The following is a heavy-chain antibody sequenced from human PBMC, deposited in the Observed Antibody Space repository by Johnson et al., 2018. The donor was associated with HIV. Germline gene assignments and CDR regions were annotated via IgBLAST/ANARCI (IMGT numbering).Heavy chain of an antibody. CDR3: ARPRSGWYWDAFDI. J-gene: IGHJ3*02. CDR1: GFTVSSNY. D-gene: IGHD6-19*01. CDR2: IYSGGST. Sequence: VQLVESGGGLVQPGGSLRLSCAASGFTVSSNYMSWVRQAPGKGLEWVSVIYSGGSTYYADSVKGRFTISRDNSKNTLYLQMNSLRAEDTAVYYCARPRSGWYWDAFDIWGQGTMVTVSS. V-gene: IGHV3-66*01.